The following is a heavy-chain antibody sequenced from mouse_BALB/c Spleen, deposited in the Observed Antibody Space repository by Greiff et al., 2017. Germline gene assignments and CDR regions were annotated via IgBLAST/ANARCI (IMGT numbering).Heavy chain of an antibody. CDR3: ARKADGNFAY. V-gene: IGHV1-4*02. Sequence: QVQLQQSAAELARPGASVKMSCKASGYTFTSYTMHWVKQRPGQGLEWIGYINPSSGYTEYNQKFKDKTTLTADKSSSTAYMQLSSLTSEDSAVYYCARKADGNFAYWGQGTLVTVSA. D-gene: IGHD2-1*01. CDR2: INPSSGYT. CDR1: GYTFTSYT. J-gene: IGHJ3*01.